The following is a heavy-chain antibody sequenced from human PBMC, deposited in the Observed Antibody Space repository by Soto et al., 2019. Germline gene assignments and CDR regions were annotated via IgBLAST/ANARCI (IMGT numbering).Heavy chain of an antibody. V-gene: IGHV3-30-3*01. CDR1: DFTFSNSA. J-gene: IGHJ5*02. Sequence: PGGSLRLSCSDSDFTFSNSAMHWVRQAPGKGLEWVAVISYDGNNKYYADSVKGRFTISRDNSKNTLFLQMSSLRAEDTAVYFCAKDNGDLGIVEVPAALYSWGQGTLVTVSS. D-gene: IGHD2-2*01. CDR3: AKDNGDLGIVEVPAALYS. CDR2: ISYDGNNK.